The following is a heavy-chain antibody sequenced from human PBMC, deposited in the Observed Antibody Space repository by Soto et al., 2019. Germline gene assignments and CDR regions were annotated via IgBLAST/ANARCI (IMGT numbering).Heavy chain of an antibody. V-gene: IGHV4-39*01. CDR3: ARSPLRDGSNSFPRTFDY. D-gene: IGHD1-26*01. CDR2: IYYSGIT. J-gene: IGHJ4*02. CDR1: GGSISSSTYY. Sequence: QLQLQESGPGLVKPSETLSLTCTVSGGSISSSTYYWGWIRQPPGKGLEWIGSIYYSGITHYNPSLKSRVTMSVDTSKSQFSLKVSSVTAADTAVYYCARSPLRDGSNSFPRTFDYWGQGTMVTVSS.